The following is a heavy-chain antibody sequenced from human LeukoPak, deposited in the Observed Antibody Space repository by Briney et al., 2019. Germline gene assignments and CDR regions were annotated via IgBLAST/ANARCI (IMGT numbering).Heavy chain of an antibody. J-gene: IGHJ4*02. CDR1: GYTFTSYS. CDR3: ARGSIAAVEDY. D-gene: IGHD6-13*01. V-gene: IGHV1-18*01. Sequence: ASVKVSCKASGYTFTSYSINWVRQAPGQGLEWMGWISAYNGNTNYAQKFQGRVTMTRDTSISTAYMELSRLRSDDTAVYYCARGSIAAVEDYWGQGTLVTVSS. CDR2: ISAYNGNT.